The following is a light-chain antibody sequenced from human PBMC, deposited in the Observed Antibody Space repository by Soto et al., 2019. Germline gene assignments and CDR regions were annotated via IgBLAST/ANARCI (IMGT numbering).Light chain of an antibody. Sequence: EIVLTQSPATLSLSPGERATLSSMASQSISSHLAWYQQKPGQAPRLLLYGDSNRATGIPARFSGRGSGTDFTLTISSLEPEDFAVYYFQKRINWPLTFGGGTKVEIK. CDR3: QKRINWPLT. J-gene: IGKJ4*01. CDR1: QSISSH. V-gene: IGKV3-11*01. CDR2: GDS.